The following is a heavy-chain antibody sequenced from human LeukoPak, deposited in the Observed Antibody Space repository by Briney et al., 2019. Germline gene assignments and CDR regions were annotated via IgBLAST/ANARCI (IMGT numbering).Heavy chain of an antibody. J-gene: IGHJ5*02. CDR1: GGSISSYY. V-gene: IGHV4-4*09. CDR3: ARAGYCSSTSCWWFDP. Sequence: SETLSLTCTVSGGSISSYYWSWIRQPPGKGLGWIGYIYTSGSTNYNPSLKSRVTISVDTSKNQFSLKLSSVTAADTAVYYCARAGYCSSTSCWWFDPWGQGTLVTVSS. CDR2: IYTSGST. D-gene: IGHD2-2*01.